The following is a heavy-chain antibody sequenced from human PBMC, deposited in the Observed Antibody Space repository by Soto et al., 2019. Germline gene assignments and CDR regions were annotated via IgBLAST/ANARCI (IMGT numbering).Heavy chain of an antibody. Sequence: EVQLLESGGGLVQPGGSLRLSCAASGFTFSSYAMNWVRQAPGKGLEWVSVISGSGDSTYYADSVKGRFTISRDNSKNTLYLQMNSLRAEDTAGYYCAKRGSGSYFDYWGQGTLVTVSS. D-gene: IGHD1-26*01. CDR2: ISGSGDST. CDR3: AKRGSGSYFDY. V-gene: IGHV3-23*01. J-gene: IGHJ4*02. CDR1: GFTFSSYA.